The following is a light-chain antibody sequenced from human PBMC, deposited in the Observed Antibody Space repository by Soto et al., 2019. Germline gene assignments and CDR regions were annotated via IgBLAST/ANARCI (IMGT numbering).Light chain of an antibody. CDR3: SSYTSKSSLI. CDR1: TSDVGGYNF. Sequence: QSALTQPPSASGSPGQSVTISCTGTTSDVGGYNFVSWYQQHPGKAPKLMIYEVSQRPAGVPDRFSGSKSGNRASLTVSGLQAEDEADYYCSSYTSKSSLIFGGGTQLTVL. CDR2: EVS. V-gene: IGLV2-8*01. J-gene: IGLJ2*01.